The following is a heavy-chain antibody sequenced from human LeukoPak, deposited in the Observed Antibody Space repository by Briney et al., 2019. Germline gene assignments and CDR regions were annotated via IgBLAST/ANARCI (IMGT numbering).Heavy chain of an antibody. CDR1: GFAFREYW. Sequence: TGGSLRLSCAASGFAFREYWMHWVRQTPGTGLMWVARINDGGTYTAYADSVKGRFTVSKDNAENTLYLQMNTLRVEDTAIYYCAREIKIQGFRAFDFWGQGTPVTVSS. CDR3: AREIKIQGFRAFDF. J-gene: IGHJ4*02. V-gene: IGHV3-74*01. D-gene: IGHD3-10*01. CDR2: INDGGTYT.